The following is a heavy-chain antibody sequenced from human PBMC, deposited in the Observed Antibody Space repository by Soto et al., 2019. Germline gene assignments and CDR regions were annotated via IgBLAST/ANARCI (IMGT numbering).Heavy chain of an antibody. Sequence: QVQLVESGGGVVQPGRSLRLSCAASGFTFSSYGMHWVRQAPGKGLEWVAVISYDGSNKYYADSVKGRFTISRDNSKNTLYLQMNSQVAEDTAVYYCANPFRLTGAFDIWGQGTMVTVSS. CDR3: ANPFRLTGAFDI. CDR1: GFTFSSYG. J-gene: IGHJ3*02. D-gene: IGHD2-8*02. V-gene: IGHV3-30*18. CDR2: ISYDGSNK.